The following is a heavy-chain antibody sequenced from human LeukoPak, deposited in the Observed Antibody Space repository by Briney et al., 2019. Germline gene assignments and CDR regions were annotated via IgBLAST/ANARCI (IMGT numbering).Heavy chain of an antibody. CDR1: GFTFSSYA. CDR2: ISSNGGST. Sequence: GGSLRLSCAASGFTFSSYAMHWVRQAPGKGLEYVSAISSNGGSTYYANSVKGRFTISRDNAKNSLYLQMNSLRAEDTAVYYCARDGYGSGSPDYWGQGTLVTVSS. CDR3: ARDGYGSGSPDY. D-gene: IGHD3-10*01. J-gene: IGHJ4*02. V-gene: IGHV3-64*01.